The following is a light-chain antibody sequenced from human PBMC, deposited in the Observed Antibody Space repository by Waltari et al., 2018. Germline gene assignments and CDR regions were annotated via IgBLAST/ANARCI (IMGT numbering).Light chain of an antibody. V-gene: IGKV3-15*01. CDR3: QQYSNWPYS. Sequence: EIVLTQYPATLSLSPGERVTLSCRASQSVSSSLAWYQQKAGQAPRLLIYGASSRATGIPYRFSGSGSGTDFTLTISSLEPEDFAVYYCQQYSNWPYSFGQGTKVEIK. CDR2: GAS. J-gene: IGKJ2*03. CDR1: QSVSSS.